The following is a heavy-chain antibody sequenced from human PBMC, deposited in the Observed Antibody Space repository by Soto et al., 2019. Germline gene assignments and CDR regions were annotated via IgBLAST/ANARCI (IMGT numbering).Heavy chain of an antibody. Sequence: QVQLVESGGGVVQPGRSLRLSCAASGFTFSSYAMHWVRQAPGKGLEWVAVISYDGSNKYYADSVKGRFTISRDNSKNTLYLQMNSLRAEDTAVYYCARGGHFGVALYYYYGMDVWGQGTTVTVSS. J-gene: IGHJ6*02. V-gene: IGHV3-30-3*01. D-gene: IGHD3-3*01. CDR2: ISYDGSNK. CDR1: GFTFSSYA. CDR3: ARGGHFGVALYYYYGMDV.